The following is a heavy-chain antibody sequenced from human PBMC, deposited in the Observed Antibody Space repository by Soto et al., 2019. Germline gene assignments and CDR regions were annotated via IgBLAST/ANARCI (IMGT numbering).Heavy chain of an antibody. D-gene: IGHD3-9*01. V-gene: IGHV3-21*01. CDR3: ARDLKVLDAFDI. CDR2: ISSSSSYI. J-gene: IGHJ3*02. Sequence: APGKGLEWVSSISSSSSYIYYADSVKGRFTISRDNAKNSLYLQMNSLRAEDTAVYYCARDLKVLDAFDIWRQGTMVTVSS.